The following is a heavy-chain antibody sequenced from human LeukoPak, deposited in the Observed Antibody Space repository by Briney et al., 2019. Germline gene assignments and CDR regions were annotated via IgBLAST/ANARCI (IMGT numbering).Heavy chain of an antibody. J-gene: IGHJ4*02. Sequence: GGSLRLSCAASGFSFSVFWMHWVRQAPGKGPVWVSRIKTDGSITNYADSVKGRFTISRDNAKNSLYLQMNSLRAEDTAVYYCARDYYDSSGYLSFDYWGQGTLVTVSS. D-gene: IGHD3-22*01. CDR3: ARDYYDSSGYLSFDY. CDR2: IKTDGSIT. V-gene: IGHV3-74*01. CDR1: GFSFSVFW.